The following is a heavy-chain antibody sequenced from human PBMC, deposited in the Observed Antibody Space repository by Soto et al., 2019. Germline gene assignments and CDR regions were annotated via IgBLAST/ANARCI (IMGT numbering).Heavy chain of an antibody. J-gene: IGHJ6*02. V-gene: IGHV3-21*01. CDR3: ARVSTMVRGVWRNYYYYGMDV. D-gene: IGHD3-10*01. CDR2: ISSSSSYI. CDR1: GFTFSSYS. Sequence: GGSLRLSCAASGFTFSSYSMNWVRQAPGKGLEWVSSISSSSSYIYYADSVKGRFTISRDNAKNSLYLQMNSLRAEDTAVYYCARVSTMVRGVWRNYYYYGMDVWGQGTTVTVSS.